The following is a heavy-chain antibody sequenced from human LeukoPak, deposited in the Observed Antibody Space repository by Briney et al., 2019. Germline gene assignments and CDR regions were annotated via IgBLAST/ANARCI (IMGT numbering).Heavy chain of an antibody. J-gene: IGHJ4*02. D-gene: IGHD6-13*01. CDR1: GGSISSYY. CDR2: IYYSGST. V-gene: IGHV4-59*01. Sequence: SETLSLTCTVSGGSISSYYWSWIRQPPGKGLEWIGYIYYSGSTNYNPSLKSRVTISVDTSKNQFSLKLSSVTAADTAVYYCARPRYSSSWTFDYWGQRTLVTVSS. CDR3: ARPRYSSSWTFDY.